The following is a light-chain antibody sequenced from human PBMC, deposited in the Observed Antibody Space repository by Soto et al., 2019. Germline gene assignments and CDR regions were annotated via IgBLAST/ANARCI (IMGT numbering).Light chain of an antibody. V-gene: IGKV3-11*01. J-gene: IGKJ1*01. CDR1: QSVSSY. CDR3: QQRSNWTPT. CDR2: DAS. Sequence: IVFSKSPATLSLSPGERATLSCRASQSVSSYLAWYPPTPGQAPRLLIYDASNRETGIPARFSGSGAGADCTRTISSLEPEDVEVDYCQQRSNWTPTFGQGTQVDIK.